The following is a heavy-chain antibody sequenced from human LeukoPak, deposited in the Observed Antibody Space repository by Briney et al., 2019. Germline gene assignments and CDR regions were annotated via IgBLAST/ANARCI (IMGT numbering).Heavy chain of an antibody. V-gene: IGHV3-21*01. CDR2: ISSGTSYI. CDR3: ARDFGRYYFDY. CDR1: GFTFNTYT. Sequence: GGSLRLSCAASGFTFNTYTMNWVRQAPGKGLEWVSSISSGTSYIYYADSVKGRFTISRDNAKNSLYLQMNSLRAEDTAVYYCARDFGRYYFDYWGQGTLVTVSS. J-gene: IGHJ4*02. D-gene: IGHD3-10*01.